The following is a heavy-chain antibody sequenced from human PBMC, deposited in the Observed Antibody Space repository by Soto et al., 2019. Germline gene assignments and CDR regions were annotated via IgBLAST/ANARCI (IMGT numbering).Heavy chain of an antibody. J-gene: IGHJ4*02. V-gene: IGHV3-53*01. CDR2: IYGGGST. CDR3: VKGGYDSSGQNIPYYLGS. D-gene: IGHD3-22*01. CDR1: GFTVSTKY. Sequence: EVHVVESGGGLIQPGGSLRLSCAASGFTVSTKYMSWVRQAPGKGLEWVSVIYGGGSTYYADSVKGRFIISRDKSKNTVDLQMNSLRVEDTAVYYCVKGGYDSSGQNIPYYLGSWGQGTLVTVSS.